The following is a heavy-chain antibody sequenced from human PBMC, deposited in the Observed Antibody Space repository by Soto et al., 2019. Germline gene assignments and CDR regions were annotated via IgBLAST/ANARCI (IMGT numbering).Heavy chain of an antibody. CDR2: ISGSGGST. J-gene: IGHJ4*02. Sequence: PGGSLRLSCAASGFTFSSYAMSWVRQAPGKGLEWVSAISGSGGSTYYADSVKGRFTISRDNSKNTLYLQMNSLRAEDTAVYYCAIFYDSSGYYYYDYWGQGTLVTSPQ. CDR1: GFTFSSYA. D-gene: IGHD3-22*01. V-gene: IGHV3-23*01. CDR3: AIFYDSSGYYYYDY.